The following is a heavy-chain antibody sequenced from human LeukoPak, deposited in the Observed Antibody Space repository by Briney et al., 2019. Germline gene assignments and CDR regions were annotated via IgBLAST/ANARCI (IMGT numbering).Heavy chain of an antibody. Sequence: GGSLRLSCAASGFTFSSYAMSWVRQAPGKGLEWVSAISGSGGSTYYADSVKGRFTVSRDNSKNTLYLQMNSLRAEDTAVYYCAKDPGITIFGVDSYYFDYWGQGTLVTVSS. CDR2: ISGSGGST. CDR1: GFTFSSYA. CDR3: AKDPGITIFGVDSYYFDY. D-gene: IGHD3-3*01. J-gene: IGHJ4*02. V-gene: IGHV3-23*01.